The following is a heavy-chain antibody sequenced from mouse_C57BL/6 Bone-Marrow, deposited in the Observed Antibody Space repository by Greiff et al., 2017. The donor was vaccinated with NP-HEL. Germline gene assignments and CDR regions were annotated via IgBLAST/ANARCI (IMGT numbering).Heavy chain of an antibody. Sequence: EVKLQESGGGLVKPGGSLKLSCAASGFTFSSYAMSWVRQTPEKRLEWVATISDGGSYTYYPDNVKGRFTISRDNAKNNLYLQMSHLKSEDTAMYYCAREGTGTGGDYWGQGTTLTVSS. D-gene: IGHD4-1*01. CDR3: AREGTGTGGDY. V-gene: IGHV5-4*01. CDR2: ISDGGSYT. J-gene: IGHJ2*01. CDR1: GFTFSSYA.